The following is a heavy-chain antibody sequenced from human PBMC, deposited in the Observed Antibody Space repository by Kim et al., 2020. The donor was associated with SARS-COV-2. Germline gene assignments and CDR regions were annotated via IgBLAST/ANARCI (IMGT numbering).Heavy chain of an antibody. V-gene: IGHV4-59*13. Sequence: SETLSLTCTVSGGSISSYYWSWIRQPPGRGLEWIGYIYYSGSTNYNPSLKSRVTISVDTSKNQFSLKLSSVTAADTAVYYCARDRGAAAQGGWYYYYGMDVWGQGTTVTVSS. D-gene: IGHD6-13*01. J-gene: IGHJ6*02. CDR1: GGSISSYY. CDR3: ARDRGAAAQGGWYYYYGMDV. CDR2: IYYSGST.